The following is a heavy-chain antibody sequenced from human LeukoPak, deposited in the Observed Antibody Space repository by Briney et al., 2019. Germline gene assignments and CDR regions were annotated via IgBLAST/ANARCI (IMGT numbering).Heavy chain of an antibody. V-gene: IGHV3-7*03. J-gene: IGHJ6*02. CDR1: GFTFSSYW. D-gene: IGHD1-26*01. Sequence: PGGPLRLSCAASGFTFSSYWMNWARQAPGKGLEWVASINHNGNVNYYVDSVKGRFTISRDNAKNSLYLQMSNLRAEDTAVYFCARVGGLDVWGQGATVTVSS. CDR2: INHNGNVN. CDR3: ARVGGLDV.